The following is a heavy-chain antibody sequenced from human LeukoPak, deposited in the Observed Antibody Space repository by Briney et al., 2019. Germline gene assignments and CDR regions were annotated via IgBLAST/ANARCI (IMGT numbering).Heavy chain of an antibody. J-gene: IGHJ4*02. CDR1: GFIVRNYY. D-gene: IGHD3-22*01. CDR3: YYYDSIEPYYFDY. V-gene: IGHV3-23*01. Sequence: GGSLRLSCAASGFIVRNYYLSWVRQAPGKGLEWVSAISGSGGSTYYADSVKGRFTISRDNSKNTLYLQMNSLRAEDTAVYYCYYYDSIEPYYFDYWGQGTLVTVSS. CDR2: ISGSGGST.